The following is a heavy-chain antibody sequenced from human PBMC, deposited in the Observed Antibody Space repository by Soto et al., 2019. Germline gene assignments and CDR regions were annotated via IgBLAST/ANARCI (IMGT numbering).Heavy chain of an antibody. CDR1: WDSFSINISG. V-gene: IGHV6-1*01. CDR3: TRINWFRGLDV. D-gene: IGHD1-1*01. Sequence: SQSLSLTCVISWDSFSINISGFEWGRHSPSRGLEWLGRTYYKSKWNNDYALSVKSRITINPDTSKNQFSLHLYSVTPEDTAVYYCTRINWFRGLDVWGQGTPVTVSS. CDR2: TYYKSKWNN. J-gene: IGHJ6*02.